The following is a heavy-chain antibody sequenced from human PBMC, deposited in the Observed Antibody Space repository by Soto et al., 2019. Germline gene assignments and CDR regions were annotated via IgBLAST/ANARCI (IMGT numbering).Heavy chain of an antibody. CDR2: IKQDGSEK. V-gene: IGHV3-7*05. Sequence: GESLKISCAASGFTFSSYWMSWVRQAPGKGLEWVANIKQDGSEKYYVDSVKGRFTISRDNAKNSLYLQMNSLRAEDTAVYYCARVSPYYYYYGMDVWGQGTTVTVSS. J-gene: IGHJ6*02. CDR1: GFTFSSYW. CDR3: ARVSPYYYYYGMDV.